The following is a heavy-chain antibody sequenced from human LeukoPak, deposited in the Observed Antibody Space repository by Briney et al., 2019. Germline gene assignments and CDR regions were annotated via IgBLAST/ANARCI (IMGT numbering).Heavy chain of an antibody. V-gene: IGHV1-46*01. Sequence: ASVKVSCKASGYTFTSYYMHWVRQAPGQGLEWMGIINPSGGSTGYAQKFQGRVSMTRDMSTSTVYMELSSLRSEDTAVYYCAREEWRIYNYMDVGGKGTTVTVSS. CDR2: INPSGGST. CDR1: GYTFTSYY. CDR3: AREEWRIYNYMDV. D-gene: IGHD3-3*01. J-gene: IGHJ6*03.